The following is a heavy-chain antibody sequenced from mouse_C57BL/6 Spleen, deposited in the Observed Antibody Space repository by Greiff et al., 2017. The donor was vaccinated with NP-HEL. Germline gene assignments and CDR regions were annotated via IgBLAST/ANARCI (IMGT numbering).Heavy chain of an antibody. CDR1: GYTFTDYE. CDR3: TPELGGGYAMDY. Sequence: QVQLQQSGAELVRPGASVTLSCKASGYTFTDYEMHWVKQTPVHGLEWIGAIDPETGGTAYNQKFKGKAILTADKSSSTAYMELRSLTSEDSAVYYCTPELGGGYAMDYWGQGTSVTVSS. CDR2: IDPETGGT. V-gene: IGHV1-15*01. J-gene: IGHJ4*01. D-gene: IGHD4-1*01.